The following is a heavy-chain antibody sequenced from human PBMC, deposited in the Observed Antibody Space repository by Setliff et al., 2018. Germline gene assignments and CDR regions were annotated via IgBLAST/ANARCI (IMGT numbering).Heavy chain of an antibody. Sequence: GESLKISCKVSGYRFTSYWIGWVRQMPGKCLEWMGIIYPGDSDTRYSPSFQGQVTISADKSISTAYLQWGSLKASDTAMYYCARITMMPGGAVDIWGQGTMVTVSS. CDR2: IYPGDSDT. CDR1: GYRFTSYW. D-gene: IGHD3-22*01. V-gene: IGHV5-51*01. CDR3: ARITMMPGGAVDI. J-gene: IGHJ3*02.